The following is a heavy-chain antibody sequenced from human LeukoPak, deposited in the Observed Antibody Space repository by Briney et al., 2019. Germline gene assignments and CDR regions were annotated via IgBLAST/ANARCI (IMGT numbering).Heavy chain of an antibody. D-gene: IGHD5-24*01. V-gene: IGHV4-59*12. CDR3: ARGKSRGAYYYYYMDV. CDR2: IYYSGST. Sequence: SETLSLTCTVSGGSISSYYWSWIRQPPGKGLEWIGYIYYSGSTNYNPSLKSRVTMSVDTSKNQFSLKLSSVTAADTAVYYCARGKSRGAYYYYYMDVWGKGTTVTISS. CDR1: GGSISSYY. J-gene: IGHJ6*03.